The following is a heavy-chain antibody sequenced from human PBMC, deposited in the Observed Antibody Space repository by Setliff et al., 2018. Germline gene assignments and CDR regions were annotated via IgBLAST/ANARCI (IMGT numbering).Heavy chain of an antibody. CDR3: RLAHCSSPSCEEALDY. CDR2: IYYTGST. Sequence: PSETLSLTCTVSGGSISSSSHYWGWIRQPPGKGLEWIGSIYYTGSTYYNPSLKSRVTMSVDTSKRQFSLKLGSATAADTAVYYFRLAHCSSPSCEEALDYWSQGTLVTVSS. CDR1: GGSISSSSHY. J-gene: IGHJ4*02. D-gene: IGHD2-2*01. V-gene: IGHV4-39*01.